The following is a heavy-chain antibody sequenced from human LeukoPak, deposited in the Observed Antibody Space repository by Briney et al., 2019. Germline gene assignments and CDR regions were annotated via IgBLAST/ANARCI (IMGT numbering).Heavy chain of an antibody. CDR3: ARAGFPWSLRGGYYGMDV. CDR1: GFTFSSYA. J-gene: IGHJ6*02. V-gene: IGHV3-30-3*01. CDR2: ISYDGSNK. D-gene: IGHD3-9*01. Sequence: GGSLRLSCAASGFTFSSYAMHWVRQAPGKGLEWVAVISYDGSNKYYADSVKGRFTISRDNSKNTLYLQMNSLRAEDTAVYYCARAGFPWSLRGGYYGMDVWGQGTTVTVSS.